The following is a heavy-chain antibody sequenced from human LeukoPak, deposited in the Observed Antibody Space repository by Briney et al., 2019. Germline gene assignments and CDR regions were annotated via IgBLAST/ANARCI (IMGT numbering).Heavy chain of an antibody. Sequence: PGRSLRLSCAASGFFFSTYGMHWVRQAPGKGLEWVAVVWYDGTVKYYTDSVKGRFTISRDNSKNTLYLQMNSLRAEDTAVYYCARVRGDPGNLDHWGQGTLITVSS. CDR2: VWYDGTVK. CDR1: GFFFSTYG. V-gene: IGHV3-33*01. CDR3: ARVRGDPGNLDH. D-gene: IGHD1-14*01. J-gene: IGHJ4*02.